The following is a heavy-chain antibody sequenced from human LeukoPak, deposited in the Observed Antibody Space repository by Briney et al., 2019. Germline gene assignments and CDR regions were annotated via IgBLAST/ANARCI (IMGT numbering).Heavy chain of an antibody. CDR1: GYTFTGYY. V-gene: IGHV1-2*02. CDR2: INPNSGGT. J-gene: IGHJ5*02. CDR3: ARDIRAFGSSGHMAFDP. D-gene: IGHD3-22*01. Sequence: ASVKVSCKASGYTFTGYYMHWVRQAPGQGLGWMGWINPNSGGTNHAQKFQGRVTMTRDTSISTAYMGLSRLRSDDTAVYYCARDIRAFGSSGHMAFDPWGQGTLVTVSS.